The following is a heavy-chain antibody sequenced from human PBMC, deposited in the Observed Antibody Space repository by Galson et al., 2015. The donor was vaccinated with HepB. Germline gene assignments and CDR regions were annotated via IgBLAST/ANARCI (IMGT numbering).Heavy chain of an antibody. CDR2: ISYDGSNK. Sequence: SLRLSCAASGFTFSSYAMHWVRQAPGKGLEWVAVISYDGSNKYYADSVKGRFTISRDNSKNTLYLQMNSLRAEDTAVYYCARESYETGVKDYWGQGTLVTVSS. V-gene: IGHV3-30*04. D-gene: IGHD1-14*01. CDR1: GFTFSSYA. CDR3: ARESYETGVKDY. J-gene: IGHJ4*02.